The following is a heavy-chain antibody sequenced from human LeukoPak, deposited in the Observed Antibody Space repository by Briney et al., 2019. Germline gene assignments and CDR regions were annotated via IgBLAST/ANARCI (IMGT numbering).Heavy chain of an antibody. CDR2: IYPADSDT. V-gene: IGHV5-51*01. CDR3: ARSPYYDFWSGYYTADY. CDR1: GYSFTSYW. J-gene: IGHJ4*02. D-gene: IGHD3-3*01. Sequence: PGESLKISCKGSGYSFTSYWIGWVRQMPGKGLEWMGIIYPADSDTRYSPSFQGQVTISADKSISTAYLQWSSLKASDTAMYYCARSPYYDFWSGYYTADYWGQGTLVTVSS.